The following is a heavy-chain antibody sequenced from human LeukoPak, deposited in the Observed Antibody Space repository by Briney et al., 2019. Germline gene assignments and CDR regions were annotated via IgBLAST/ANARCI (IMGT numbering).Heavy chain of an antibody. V-gene: IGHV1-2*06. CDR2: INPNSGGT. Sequence: ASVKVSCKASGYTFTGYYMHWVRQAPGQGLEWMGRINPNSGGTNYAQKFQGRVTMTRDTSISTAYMELSRLRSDDTAVYYCARLYDSSGYEGDYWGQGTLVTVSS. CDR1: GYTFTGYY. CDR3: ARLYDSSGYEGDY. D-gene: IGHD3-22*01. J-gene: IGHJ4*02.